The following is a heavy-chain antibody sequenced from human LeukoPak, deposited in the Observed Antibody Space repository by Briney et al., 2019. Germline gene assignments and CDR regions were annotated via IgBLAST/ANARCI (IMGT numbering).Heavy chain of an antibody. Sequence: TGGSLRLSCAASGFTFSSYGMHWVRQAPGKGLEWVAFIRYDGSNKYYADSVKGRSTISRDNSKNTLYLQMNSLRAEDTAVYYCAKDSSPVVPAALFDYRGQGTLVTVSS. CDR2: IRYDGSNK. V-gene: IGHV3-30*02. D-gene: IGHD2-2*01. CDR1: GFTFSSYG. J-gene: IGHJ4*02. CDR3: AKDSSPVVPAALFDY.